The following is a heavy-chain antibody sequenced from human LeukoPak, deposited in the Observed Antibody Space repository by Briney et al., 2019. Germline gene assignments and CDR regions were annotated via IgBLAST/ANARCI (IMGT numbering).Heavy chain of an antibody. CDR1: GGSISSYY. D-gene: IGHD6-19*01. J-gene: IGHJ4*02. V-gene: IGHV4-59*01. CDR2: IYYSGST. CDR3: ARGSGWFREFDY. Sequence: SETLSLTCTVSGGSISSYYWSWIRQPPGKGLEWIGYIYYSGSTNYNPSLKSRVTISVDTSKNQFSLKLSSVAAADTAVYYCARGSGWFREFDYWGQATLVTVSS.